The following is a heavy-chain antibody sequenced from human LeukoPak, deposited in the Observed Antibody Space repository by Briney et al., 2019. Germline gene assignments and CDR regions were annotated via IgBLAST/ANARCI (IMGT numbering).Heavy chain of an antibody. CDR3: ARLVLDDILTGYYKGGDWFDP. CDR2: IYPGDSDT. J-gene: IGHJ5*02. D-gene: IGHD3-9*01. CDR1: GYSFISYW. Sequence: GESLKISCKGSGYSFISYWIGWVRQMPGKGLEWMGIIYPGDSDTRYSPSFQGQVTISADKSTSTAYLQWSSLKASDTAMYYCARLVLDDILTGYYKGGDWFDPWGQGTLVTVSS. V-gene: IGHV5-51*01.